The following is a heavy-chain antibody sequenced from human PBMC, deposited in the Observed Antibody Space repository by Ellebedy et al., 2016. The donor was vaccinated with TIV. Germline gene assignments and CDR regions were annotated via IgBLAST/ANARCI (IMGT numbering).Heavy chain of an antibody. CDR1: RFPFSSYW. Sequence: GESLKISCAAARFPFSSYWMSWVRQAPGKGLEWVANIRQDGSAKYYVDSVKGRFTISRDNAKNSLYLQMSSLRAEDSAVYYCAKDGSYGDYLSPTHAFTFWGQGTMVTVSS. D-gene: IGHD4-17*01. CDR3: AKDGSYGDYLSPTHAFTF. V-gene: IGHV3-7*01. CDR2: IRQDGSAK. J-gene: IGHJ3*01.